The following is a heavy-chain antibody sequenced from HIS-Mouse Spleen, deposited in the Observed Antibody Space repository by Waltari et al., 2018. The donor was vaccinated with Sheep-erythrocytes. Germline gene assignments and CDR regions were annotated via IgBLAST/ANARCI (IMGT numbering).Heavy chain of an antibody. V-gene: IGHV3-23*01. Sequence: EVQLLESGGGLVQPGGSLRLYCAASGFPFSSYAMSWVRQAPGKGLEWVSAISGSGGSTYYADSAKGRFTISRDNSKNTLYLQMNSLRAEDTAVYYCAKQTLRRTYFDYWGQGTLVTVSS. D-gene: IGHD4-17*01. CDR1: GFPFSSYA. CDR2: ISGSGGST. CDR3: AKQTLRRTYFDY. J-gene: IGHJ4*02.